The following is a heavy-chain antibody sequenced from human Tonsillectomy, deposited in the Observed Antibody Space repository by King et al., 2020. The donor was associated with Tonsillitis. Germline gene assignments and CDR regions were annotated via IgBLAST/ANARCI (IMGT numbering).Heavy chain of an antibody. CDR1: GYTFINYG. V-gene: IGHV1-18*04. J-gene: IGHJ4*02. CDR2: ISAYNGNT. Sequence: QLVQSGAEVKKPGASVKVSCKASGYTFINYGISWVRQAPGQGLEWMGWISAYNGNTNYAQSLQGRVTMTTDTSTSTAYMELKSLRSDDTAVYYCARKYYYDRNYYFDYWGQGTLVTVSS. D-gene: IGHD3-22*01. CDR3: ARKYYYDRNYYFDY.